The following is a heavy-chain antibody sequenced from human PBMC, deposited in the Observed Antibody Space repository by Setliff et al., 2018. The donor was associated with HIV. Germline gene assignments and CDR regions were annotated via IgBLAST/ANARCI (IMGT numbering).Heavy chain of an antibody. CDR2: IYSSGST. D-gene: IGHD3-22*01. V-gene: IGHV4-4*09. Sequence: SETLSLTCTVSGGSISSYYWSWIRQPPGKGLEWIGNIYSSGSTNYNPSLRSRVTISMETSNTRFSLWLSSVTAADTAVYYCARTPEDYDQYFFDRWGQGTLVTVSS. J-gene: IGHJ4*02. CDR3: ARTPEDYDQYFFDR. CDR1: GGSISSYY.